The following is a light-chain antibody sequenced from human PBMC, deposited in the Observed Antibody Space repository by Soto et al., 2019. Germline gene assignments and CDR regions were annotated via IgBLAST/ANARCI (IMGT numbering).Light chain of an antibody. V-gene: IGLV1-40*01. Sequence: QSVLTQPPSVSGALGQRVTISCTGITSNIGAGYDVHWYQLLPGRAPKLLIYGNTNRPSGVPDRFSGSKSATSASLAITGLQTEAEAIYYCQSYDNTLSGPIYVFGTGTQLTV. J-gene: IGLJ1*01. CDR1: TSNIGAGYD. CDR3: QSYDNTLSGPIYV. CDR2: GNT.